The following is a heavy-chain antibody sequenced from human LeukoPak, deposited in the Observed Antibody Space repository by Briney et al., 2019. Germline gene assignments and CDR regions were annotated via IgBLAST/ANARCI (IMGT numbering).Heavy chain of an antibody. CDR3: AKGSYYDSSGYYKTSSVSYFDY. D-gene: IGHD3-22*01. CDR2: ISYDGSNK. CDR1: GFTFSSYA. V-gene: IGHV3-30-3*01. Sequence: GGSLRLSCAAAGFTFSSYAMHWVRQAPGKGLEWVAVISYDGSNKYYADSVKGRFTISRDNSKNTLYLQMNSLRAEDTAVYYCAKGSYYDSSGYYKTSSVSYFDYWGQGTLVTVSS. J-gene: IGHJ4*02.